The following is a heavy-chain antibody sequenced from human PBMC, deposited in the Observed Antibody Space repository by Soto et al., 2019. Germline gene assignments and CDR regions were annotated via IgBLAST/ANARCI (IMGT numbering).Heavy chain of an antibody. V-gene: IGHV5-10-1*01. Sequence: HWESMTISYPAAGDSFAAYWSTWVRQMPGKGLEWMATIDPSDSYVDYSPSFRGHVTFSVDRSITTVYLQWNSLKASDSAMYFCTRRASSSFYHFDFWGQGALVTVSS. CDR3: TRRASSSFYHFDF. CDR1: GDSFAAYW. J-gene: IGHJ4*02. CDR2: IDPSDSYV. D-gene: IGHD2-2*01.